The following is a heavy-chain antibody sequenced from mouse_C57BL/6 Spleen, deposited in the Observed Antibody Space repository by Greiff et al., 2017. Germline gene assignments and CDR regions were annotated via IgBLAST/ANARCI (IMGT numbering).Heavy chain of an antibody. V-gene: IGHV1-22*01. Sequence: EVQLQQSGPELVKPGASVKMSCKASGYTFTDYNMHWVKQSHGKSLEWIGYINPNNGGTSYNQKFKGKATLTVNKSSSTAYMELRSLTSEDSAFYYCARPNWDEAWCAYWGQGTLVTVSA. D-gene: IGHD4-1*01. CDR3: ARPNWDEAWCAY. J-gene: IGHJ3*01. CDR1: GYTFTDYN. CDR2: INPNNGGT.